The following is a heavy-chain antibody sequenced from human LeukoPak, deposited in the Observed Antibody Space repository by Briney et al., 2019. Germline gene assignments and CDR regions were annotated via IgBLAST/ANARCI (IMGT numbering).Heavy chain of an antibody. CDR3: ARGPPGYYYDSSGYLGY. V-gene: IGHV3-30*02. CDR2: IRHDGSTR. CDR1: GFIFSAYG. D-gene: IGHD3-22*01. J-gene: IGHJ4*02. Sequence: GGSLRLSCAASGFIFSAYGMHWVRQAPGKGLEWVAFIRHDGSTRYYADYVKGRLTISRDNSKNTLYLGMNSPRAEDTAVYYCARGPPGYYYDSSGYLGYWGQGTLVTVSS.